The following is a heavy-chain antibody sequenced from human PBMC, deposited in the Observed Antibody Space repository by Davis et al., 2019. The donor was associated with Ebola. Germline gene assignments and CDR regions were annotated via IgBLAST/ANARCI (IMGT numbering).Heavy chain of an antibody. CDR2: INHSGST. D-gene: IGHD2-15*01. J-gene: IGHJ6*02. V-gene: IGHV4-34*01. Sequence: SETLSLTCAVYGGSFSGYYWSWIRQPPGKGLEWIGEINHSGSTNYNPSLKSRVTISVDTSKNQFSLKLSSVTAADTAVYYCARLNLGYCSGGSYYSDYYYYGMDVWGQGTTVTVSS. CDR3: ARLNLGYCSGGSYYSDYYYYGMDV. CDR1: GGSFSGYY.